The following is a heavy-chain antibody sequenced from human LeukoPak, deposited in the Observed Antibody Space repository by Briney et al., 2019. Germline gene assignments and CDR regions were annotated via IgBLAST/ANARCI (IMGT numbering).Heavy chain of an antibody. J-gene: IGHJ3*02. CDR1: GGSISSSSYY. Sequence: KASETLSLTCTVSGGSISSSSYYWGWIRQPPGKGLEWIGSIYYSGSTYYNPSLKSRVTISVDTSKNQFSLKLSSVTAADTAVYYCARETSLGEDAFDIWGQGTMVTVSS. D-gene: IGHD3-16*01. CDR3: ARETSLGEDAFDI. V-gene: IGHV4-39*07. CDR2: IYYSGST.